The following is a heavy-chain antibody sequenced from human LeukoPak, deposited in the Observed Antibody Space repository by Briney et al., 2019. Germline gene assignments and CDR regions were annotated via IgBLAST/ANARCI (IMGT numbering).Heavy chain of an antibody. CDR3: VRDRGTYRPIDY. CDR2: ISYDGSNK. Sequence: GGSPRLSCAASGFTFSSYAMHWVRQAPGKGLEWVAVISYDGSNKYYADSVKGRFTISRDNAQNSLYLQMNSLRAEDTAIYYCVRDRGTYRPIDYWGQGTLVTVSS. CDR1: GFTFSSYA. J-gene: IGHJ4*02. V-gene: IGHV3-30-3*01. D-gene: IGHD1-26*01.